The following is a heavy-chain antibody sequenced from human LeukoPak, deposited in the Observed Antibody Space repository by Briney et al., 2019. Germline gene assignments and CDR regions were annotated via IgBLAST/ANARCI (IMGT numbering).Heavy chain of an antibody. CDR1: GFTFSSYA. J-gene: IGHJ3*02. CDR3: AKYGYSYDSDDAFDI. D-gene: IGHD5-18*01. V-gene: IGHV3-30*04. Sequence: GGSLRLSCAASGFTFSSYAMHWVRQAPGKGLEWVAVISYDGSNKYYADSVKGRFTISRDNSKNTLYLQMNSLRAEDTAVYYCAKYGYSYDSDDAFDIWGQGTMVTVSS. CDR2: ISYDGSNK.